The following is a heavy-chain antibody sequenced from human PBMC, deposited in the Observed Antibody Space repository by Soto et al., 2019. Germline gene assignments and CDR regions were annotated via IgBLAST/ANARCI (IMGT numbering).Heavy chain of an antibody. V-gene: IGHV1-18*01. D-gene: IGHD3-10*01. CDR3: AREGGELLWFGELLYNDYYYYGMDV. CDR1: GGTFSSYT. CDR2: IIPILGNT. Sequence: GASVKVSCKASGGTFSSYTISWVRQAPGQGLEWMGRIIPILGNTNYAQKLQGRVTMTTDTSTSTAYMELRSLRSDDTAVYYCAREGGELLWFGELLYNDYYYYGMDVWGQGTTVTVSS. J-gene: IGHJ6*02.